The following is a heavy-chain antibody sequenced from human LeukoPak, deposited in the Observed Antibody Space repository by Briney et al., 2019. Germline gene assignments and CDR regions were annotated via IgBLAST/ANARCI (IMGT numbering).Heavy chain of an antibody. J-gene: IGHJ3*02. CDR1: GYTFTSYY. Sequence: ASVKVSCKASGYTFTSYYMHWVRQAPGQGLEWMGIINPSGGSTSYAQKFQGRVTMTRDTSTSTVYMELSSPRSGDTAVYYCARGAPSSGGIAARGAFDIWGQGTVVTVSS. D-gene: IGHD6-13*01. CDR2: INPSGGST. V-gene: IGHV1-46*01. CDR3: ARGAPSSGGIAARGAFDI.